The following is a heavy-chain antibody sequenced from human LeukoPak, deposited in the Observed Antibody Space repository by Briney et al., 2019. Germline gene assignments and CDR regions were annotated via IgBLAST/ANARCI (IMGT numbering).Heavy chain of an antibody. CDR1: GFTFSSSA. Sequence: GGSLRLSCAASGFTFSSSAMSWVRQAPGKGLEWVSNISGSGSGGSTYYADSVKGRFTISRDNSKNTLYLQMNSLRAEDTAVYYCARDGDYYGSRSYRDGFDIWGQGTMVTVSS. CDR3: ARDGDYYGSRSYRDGFDI. CDR2: ISGSGSGGST. J-gene: IGHJ3*02. V-gene: IGHV3-23*01. D-gene: IGHD3-10*01.